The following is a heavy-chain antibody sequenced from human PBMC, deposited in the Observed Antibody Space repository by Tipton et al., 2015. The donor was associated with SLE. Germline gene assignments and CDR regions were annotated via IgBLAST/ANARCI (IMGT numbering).Heavy chain of an antibody. CDR2: IHYSGST. J-gene: IGHJ4*02. D-gene: IGHD1-26*01. Sequence: GLVKPSETLSLTCTVSGGSISSSSYYWGWIRQPPGKGLEWIGSIHYSGSTYYNPSLKSRVTISVDTSKNQFSLKLSSVTAADTAVYYCASLKWEPPFGYFDYWGQGTLVTVSS. CDR3: ASLKWEPPFGYFDY. CDR1: GGSISSSSYY. V-gene: IGHV4-39*01.